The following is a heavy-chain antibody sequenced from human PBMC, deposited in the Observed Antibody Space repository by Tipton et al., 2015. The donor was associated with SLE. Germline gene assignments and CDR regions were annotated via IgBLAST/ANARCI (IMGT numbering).Heavy chain of an antibody. CDR1: GFTFSSYA. CDR3: AKDFSGWANWFDP. Sequence: SLRLSCAASGFTFSSYAMSWVRQAPGKGLEWVSAISGSGGSTYYADSVKGRFTISRDNSKNTLYLQMNSSERAEDTAVYYCAKDFSGWANWFDPWGQGTLVTVSS. V-gene: IGHV3-23*01. CDR2: ISGSGGST. J-gene: IGHJ5*02. D-gene: IGHD6-19*01.